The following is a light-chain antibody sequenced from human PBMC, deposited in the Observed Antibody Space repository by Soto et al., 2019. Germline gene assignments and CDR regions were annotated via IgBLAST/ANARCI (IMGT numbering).Light chain of an antibody. CDR2: EAS. J-gene: IGKJ1*01. Sequence: DIQMTQSPSSLSASVGDTVTITCRASQTIAIYLNWYQQKPGKAPNLLIYEASSLQSVVPSRFTGRGSGTDFSLTISRLQPEDFGTYYCQQSYNIHQTFGEGTRVEIK. V-gene: IGKV1-39*01. CDR1: QTIAIY. CDR3: QQSYNIHQT.